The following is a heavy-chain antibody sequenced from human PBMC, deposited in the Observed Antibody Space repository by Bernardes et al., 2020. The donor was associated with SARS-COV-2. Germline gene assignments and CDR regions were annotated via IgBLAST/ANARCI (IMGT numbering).Heavy chain of an antibody. D-gene: IGHD3-22*01. Sequence: TLSLTCTFSGVSISSYYLSWILPPPGKGLEWIGYIYYSGSTNYNPSLKSRVTISVDTSKNQFSLKLSSVTAADTAVYYCAREGRYYDSSGYYLTWGQGTLVTVSS. V-gene: IGHV4-59*01. CDR1: GVSISSYY. J-gene: IGHJ5*02. CDR3: AREGRYYDSSGYYLT. CDR2: IYYSGST.